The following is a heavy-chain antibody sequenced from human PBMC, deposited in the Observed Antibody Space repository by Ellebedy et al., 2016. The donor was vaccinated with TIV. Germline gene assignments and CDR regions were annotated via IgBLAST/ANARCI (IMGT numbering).Heavy chain of an antibody. CDR2: INPNSGGT. CDR1: GYTFTGYY. CDR3: ARDMGYCSGGSCYFTDP. J-gene: IGHJ5*02. V-gene: IGHV1-2*02. Sequence: AASVKVSCKASGYTFTGYYMHWVRQAPGQGLEWMGWINPNSGGTNYAQKFQGRVTMTRDTSISTAYMELGRLRSDDTAVYYSARDMGYCSGGSCYFTDPWGQGTLVTVSS. D-gene: IGHD2-15*01.